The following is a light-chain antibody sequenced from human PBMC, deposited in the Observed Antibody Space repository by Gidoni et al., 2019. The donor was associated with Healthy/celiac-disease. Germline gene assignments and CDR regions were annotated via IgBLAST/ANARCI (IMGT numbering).Light chain of an antibody. CDR1: QSVSSY. CDR3: QQRSNWT. V-gene: IGKV3-11*01. Sequence: EIVLTQSPAPLSLSPGESATPSCRASQSVSSYLAWYQQKPGQSPMLLIYDSSNRATGIPARFSGSGSGTDFTLTISRLEPEDFAVYYRQQRSNWTFGQGTKVEIK. J-gene: IGKJ1*01. CDR2: DSS.